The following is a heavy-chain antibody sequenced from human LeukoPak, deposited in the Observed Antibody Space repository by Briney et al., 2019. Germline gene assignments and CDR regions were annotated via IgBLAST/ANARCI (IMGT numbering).Heavy chain of an antibody. CDR3: ARGGSRDGYNPFDY. CDR1: GFTFSRYW. Sequence: GGSLRLSCVGSGFTFSRYWLNWVRQAPGKGLEWVANMNQDGSEIYYLDSVKGRFTISRDNAKNSVYLQMNGLKAEDTAVYHCARGGSRDGYNPFDYWGQGTLVTVSS. D-gene: IGHD5-24*01. CDR2: MNQDGSEI. J-gene: IGHJ4*02. V-gene: IGHV3-7*01.